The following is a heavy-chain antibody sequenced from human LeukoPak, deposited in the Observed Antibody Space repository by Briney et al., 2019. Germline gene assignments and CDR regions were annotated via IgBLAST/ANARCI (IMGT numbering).Heavy chain of an antibody. CDR1: GYTFTSYG. J-gene: IGHJ4*02. D-gene: IGHD6-13*01. CDR2: ISAYNGNT. CDR3: ARDLGFTYSSSSAY. V-gene: IGHV1-18*01. Sequence: ASEKVSCKASGYTFTSYGISWVRQAPGQGLEWMGWISAYNGNTNYAQKLQGRVTMTTDTSTSTAYMELRSLRSDDTAVYYCARDLGFTYSSSSAYWGQGTLVTVSS.